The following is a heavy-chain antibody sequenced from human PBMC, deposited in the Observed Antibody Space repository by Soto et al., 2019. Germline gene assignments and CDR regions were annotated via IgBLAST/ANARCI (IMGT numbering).Heavy chain of an antibody. CDR1: GFTFTSSA. CDR3: AAVSSHNYYYYMDV. CDR2: IVVGSGNT. Sequence: GASVKVSCKASGFTFTSSAMQWVRQARGQRLEWIGWIVVGSGNTNYAQKFQERVTITRDMSTSTAYMELSSLRSEDTAVYYCAAVSSHNYYYYMDVWGKGTTVNVSS. J-gene: IGHJ6*03. V-gene: IGHV1-58*02.